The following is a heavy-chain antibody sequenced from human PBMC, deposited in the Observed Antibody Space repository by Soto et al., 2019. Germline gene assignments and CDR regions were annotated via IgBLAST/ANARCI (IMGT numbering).Heavy chain of an antibody. Sequence: PSETLSLTCTVSGGSISSGGYYWSWIRQHPGKGLEWIGYIYYSGSTYYNPSLKSRVTISVDTSKNQFSLKLSSVTAADTAVYYCARLPGAARDYYCGMDVWGQGTTVTVSS. V-gene: IGHV4-31*03. J-gene: IGHJ6*02. D-gene: IGHD3-10*01. CDR2: IYYSGST. CDR3: ARLPGAARDYYCGMDV. CDR1: GGSISSGGYY.